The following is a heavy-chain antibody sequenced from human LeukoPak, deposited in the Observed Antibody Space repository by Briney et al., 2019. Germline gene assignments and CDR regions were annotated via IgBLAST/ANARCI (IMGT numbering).Heavy chain of an antibody. CDR1: GFTFSTYW. D-gene: IGHD3-3*01. J-gene: IGHJ5*02. V-gene: IGHV3-74*01. Sequence: PGGSLRLSCSASGFTFSTYWMHWVRQAPGKGLVWVSRINTDGSSTTYADSVKGRFTISRDNAKNTLYLQMNSLRVEDTAVYYCARAYDFWSGYANYFDPWGQGTLVTVSS. CDR3: ARAYDFWSGYANYFDP. CDR2: INTDGSST.